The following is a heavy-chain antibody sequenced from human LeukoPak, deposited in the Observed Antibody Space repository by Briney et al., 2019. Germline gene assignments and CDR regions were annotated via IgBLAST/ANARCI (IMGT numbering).Heavy chain of an antibody. J-gene: IGHJ3*02. D-gene: IGHD1-26*01. CDR2: ISGSGGSR. CDR3: ARGGSYLSAFDI. V-gene: IGHV3-23*01. CDR1: GFTFSTYG. Sequence: GGSLRLSCAASGFTFSTYGMSWVRQAPGKGLEWVSGISGSGGSRFYTDSVKGRFTISRDNSKNTLYLQMNSLRAEDTAVYYCARGGSYLSAFDIWGQGTMVTVSS.